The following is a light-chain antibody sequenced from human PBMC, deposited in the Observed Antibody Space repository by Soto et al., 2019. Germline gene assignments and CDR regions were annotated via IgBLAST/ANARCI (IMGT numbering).Light chain of an antibody. CDR3: QQRGNWPPT. J-gene: IGKJ4*01. CDR1: QSISSY. Sequence: EIVLTQSPATLSLSPGERATLSCRASQSISSYLAWYQQKPGPAPSLLIYDASNRATGIPARFSGGGTGTDFTLTISSLEPEDFAVYYCQQRGNWPPTFGGGTKVEIK. CDR2: DAS. V-gene: IGKV3-11*01.